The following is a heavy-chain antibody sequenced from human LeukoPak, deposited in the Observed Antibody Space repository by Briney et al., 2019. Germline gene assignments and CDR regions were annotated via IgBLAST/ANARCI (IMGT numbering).Heavy chain of an antibody. CDR2: INPNSGGT. J-gene: IGHJ3*02. V-gene: IGHV1-2*02. CDR3: ARVPLKVDAFDI. Sequence: ASVKVSCKASGYTFTSYDINWVRQATGQGLEWMGWINPNSGGTNYAQKFQGRVTMTRDTSISTAYMELSRLRSDDTAVYYCARVPLKVDAFDIWGQGTMVTVSS. CDR1: GYTFTSYD.